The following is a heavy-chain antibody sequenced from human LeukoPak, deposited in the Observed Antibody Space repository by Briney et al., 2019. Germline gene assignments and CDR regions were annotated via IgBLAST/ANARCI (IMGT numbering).Heavy chain of an antibody. J-gene: IGHJ4*02. V-gene: IGHV3-7*01. CDR2: IKQDGSEK. Sequence: GRSLRLSCAASGFTFSSYGMHWVRQAPGKGLEWVANIKQDGSEKYYVDSVKGRFTISRDNAKNSLYLQVNSLRAEDTAVYYCARDRHYYGSGSYFWGQGTLVTVSS. D-gene: IGHD3-10*01. CDR3: ARDRHYYGSGSYF. CDR1: GFTFSSYG.